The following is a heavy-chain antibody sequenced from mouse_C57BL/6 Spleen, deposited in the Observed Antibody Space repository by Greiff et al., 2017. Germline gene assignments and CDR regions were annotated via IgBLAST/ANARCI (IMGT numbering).Heavy chain of an antibody. Sequence: QVQLQQSGAELVKPGASVKISCKASGYAFSSYWMNWVKQRPGKGLEWIGQIYPGDGDTNYNGKFKGKATLTADKSSSTAYMQLSSLPSEDSAVYFCARRDITTVAMDYWGQGTSVTVSS. CDR1: GYAFSSYW. CDR2: IYPGDGDT. D-gene: IGHD1-1*01. CDR3: ARRDITTVAMDY. J-gene: IGHJ4*01. V-gene: IGHV1-80*01.